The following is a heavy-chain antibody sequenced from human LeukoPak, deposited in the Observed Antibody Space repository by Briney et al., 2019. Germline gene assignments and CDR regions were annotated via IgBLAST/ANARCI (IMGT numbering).Heavy chain of an antibody. D-gene: IGHD3-9*01. V-gene: IGHV1-18*01. CDR1: GYTFTSYG. CDR2: ISAYNGNT. CDR3: ARGGHHYDILTGPGDY. Sequence: ASVKVSCKASGYTFTSYGISWVRQSPGQGLEWRGWISAYNGNTNYAQKLQGRVTMTTDTSTSTAYMELRSLRSDDTAVYYCARGGHHYDILTGPGDYWGQGTLVTVSS. J-gene: IGHJ4*02.